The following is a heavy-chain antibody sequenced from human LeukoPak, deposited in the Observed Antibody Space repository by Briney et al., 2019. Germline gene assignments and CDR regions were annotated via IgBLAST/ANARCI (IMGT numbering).Heavy chain of an antibody. CDR3: ARDSGEGIAVAQSDY. CDR2: ISSSGSTI. J-gene: IGHJ4*02. CDR1: GFTFSSYE. D-gene: IGHD6-19*01. Sequence: GGSLRLSCAASGFTFSSYEMNWVRQAPGKGLEWVSYISSSGSTIYYADSVKGRFTISRDNAKNSLHLQMNSLRAEDTAVYYCARDSGEGIAVAQSDYWGQGTLVTVSS. V-gene: IGHV3-48*03.